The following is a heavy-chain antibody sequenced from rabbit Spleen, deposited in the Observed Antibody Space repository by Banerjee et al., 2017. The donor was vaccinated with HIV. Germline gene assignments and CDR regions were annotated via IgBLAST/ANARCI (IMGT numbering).Heavy chain of an antibody. CDR1: GFDYSAYY. V-gene: IGHV1S7*01. J-gene: IGHJ4*01. Sequence: QLKEFGGGLVQPGGSLKLSCKASGFDYSAYYMSWVRQAPGKGLEWIGYIDPVFGVTVYASWVNGRFTISRDNAQNTLYLQLSSLTAADTATYFCARGPGFAGYHSMYYFNLWGPGTLVTVS. CDR2: IDPVFGVT. CDR3: ARGPGFAGYHSMYYFNL. D-gene: IGHD3-1*01.